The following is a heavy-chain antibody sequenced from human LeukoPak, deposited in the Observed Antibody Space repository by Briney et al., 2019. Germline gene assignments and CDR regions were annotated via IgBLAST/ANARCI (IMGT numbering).Heavy chain of an antibody. D-gene: IGHD2-21*02. Sequence: GASVKVPCKASGYTFTSYDINWVRQATGQGLEWMGWMNPNSGNTGYAQKFQGRVTMTRNTSISTAYMELSSLRSEDTAVYYCARVGVVTAIPGYYGMDVWGQGTTVTVSS. CDR2: MNPNSGNT. CDR1: GYTFTSYD. V-gene: IGHV1-8*01. J-gene: IGHJ6*02. CDR3: ARVGVVTAIPGYYGMDV.